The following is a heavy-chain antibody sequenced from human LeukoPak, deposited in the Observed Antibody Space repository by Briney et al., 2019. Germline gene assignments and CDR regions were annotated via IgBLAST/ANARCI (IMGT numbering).Heavy chain of an antibody. CDR1: GGSISSGDFY. J-gene: IGHJ6*02. CDR2: IHYSGTT. D-gene: IGHD5-18*01. V-gene: IGHV4-30-4*02. Sequence: PSETLSLTCTVSGGSISSGDFYWSWIRQPPGKGLEWIGYIHYSGTTYYNPSLKSRVAISVDTSKNQFSLKLSSVTAADTAVYYCARALRGYSYGRALYYYGMDVWGQGTTVTVSS. CDR3: ARALRGYSYGRALYYYGMDV.